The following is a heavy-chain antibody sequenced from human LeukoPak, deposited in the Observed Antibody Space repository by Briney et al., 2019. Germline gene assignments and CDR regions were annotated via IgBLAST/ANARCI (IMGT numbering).Heavy chain of an antibody. CDR3: TTRTTVTTMGTHY. J-gene: IGHJ4*02. CDR2: IKSKTDGGTA. Sequence: SGGSLRLSCAASGFTFNNAWMSWVRQAPGKGLEWVGLIKSKTDGGTADYVAPVKGRFTISRDDSKNTLFLQMNSLKTEDTAVYYCTTRTTVTTMGTHYWGQGTLVTVSS. D-gene: IGHD4-17*01. V-gene: IGHV3-15*01. CDR1: GFTFNNAW.